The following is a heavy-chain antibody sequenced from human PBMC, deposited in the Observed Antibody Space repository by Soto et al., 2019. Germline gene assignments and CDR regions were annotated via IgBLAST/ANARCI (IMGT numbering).Heavy chain of an antibody. Sequence: SETLSLTCTVSGGSISSGDYYWSWIRQPPGKGLEWIGYIYYSGSTYHNPSLKSRVTISVDTSKNQFSLKLSSVTAADTAVYYCARGGITGTGGAFDIWGQGTMVAVSS. CDR2: IYYSGST. CDR1: GGSISSGDYY. J-gene: IGHJ3*02. CDR3: ARGGITGTGGAFDI. V-gene: IGHV4-30-4*01. D-gene: IGHD1-7*01.